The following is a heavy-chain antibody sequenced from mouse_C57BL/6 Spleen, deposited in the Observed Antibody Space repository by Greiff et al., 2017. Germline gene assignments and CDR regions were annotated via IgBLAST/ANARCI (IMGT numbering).Heavy chain of an antibody. V-gene: IGHV3-6*01. J-gene: IGHJ1*03. D-gene: IGHD1-1*01. CDR2: ISYDGSN. CDR3: ARYYYVSSYWYFDV. CDR1: GYSITSGYY. Sequence: EVKLVESGPGLVKPSQSLSLTCSVTGYSITSGYYWNWIRQFPGNKLEWMGYISYDGSNNYNPSLKNRISITRDTSKNQFFLKLNSVTTEDTATYYCARYYYVSSYWYFDVWGTGTTVTVSS.